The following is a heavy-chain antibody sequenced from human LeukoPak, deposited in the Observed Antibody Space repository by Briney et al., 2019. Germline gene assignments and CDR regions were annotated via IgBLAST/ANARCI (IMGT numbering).Heavy chain of an antibody. CDR2: INSDGSST. CDR1: GFTFSSYW. CDR3: ARRGYSYGFGY. D-gene: IGHD5-18*01. J-gene: IGHJ4*02. Sequence: PGGSLRLSCAASGFTFSSYWMHWVCQAPGKGLVWVSRINSDGSSTSYADSVKGRFTISRDNAKNTLYLQMNSLRAEDTAVYYCARRGYSYGFGYWGQGTLVTVSS. V-gene: IGHV3-74*01.